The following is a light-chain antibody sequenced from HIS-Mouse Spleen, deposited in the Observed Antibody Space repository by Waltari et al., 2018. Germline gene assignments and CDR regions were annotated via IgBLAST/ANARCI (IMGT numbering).Light chain of an antibody. V-gene: IGLV3-10*01. CDR3: YSTDSSGNHRV. Sequence: SYELTQPPSVSVSPGQTARITCSGDALPKKYAYWYQQKSGQAPVLVMNEDSKRPSGIPERLSGSRSGKMATLTISGAQVEDEADYYCYSTDSSGNHRVFGGGTKLTVL. CDR1: ALPKKY. J-gene: IGLJ2*01. CDR2: EDS.